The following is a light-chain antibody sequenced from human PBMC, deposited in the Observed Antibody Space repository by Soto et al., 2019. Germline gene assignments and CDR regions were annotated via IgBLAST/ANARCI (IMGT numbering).Light chain of an antibody. Sequence: QPVLTQPPSVSGAPGQRVTISCTGSSSNIGAGYDVHWYQQLPGTAPKLLIYGNSNRPSGVPDRFSGSKSGTSASLAINGLQAEDEADYYCQSYDSSLSGSRVFGGGTKLTVL. CDR3: QSYDSSLSGSRV. CDR2: GNS. CDR1: SSNIGAGYD. J-gene: IGLJ2*01. V-gene: IGLV1-40*01.